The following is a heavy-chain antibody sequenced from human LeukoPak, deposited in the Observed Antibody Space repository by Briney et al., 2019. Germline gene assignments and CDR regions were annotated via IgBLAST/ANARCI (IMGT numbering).Heavy chain of an antibody. Sequence: GGSLRLSCAASGFTFSSYWMSWVRQAPGKGLEWVANIKQDGSEKYYVDSVKGRFTIPRDNAKNSLYLQMNSLRAEDTAVYYCAREGYARVAGSYYYYGMDVWGQGTTVTVSS. D-gene: IGHD6-19*01. V-gene: IGHV3-7*03. CDR2: IKQDGSEK. CDR1: GFTFSSYW. CDR3: AREGYARVAGSYYYYGMDV. J-gene: IGHJ6*02.